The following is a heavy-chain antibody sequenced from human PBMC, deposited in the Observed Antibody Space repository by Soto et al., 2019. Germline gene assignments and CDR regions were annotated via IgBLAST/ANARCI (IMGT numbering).Heavy chain of an antibody. CDR3: ARQDRVVAEGRWFDP. D-gene: IGHD2-15*01. CDR1: GYSISSGYH. J-gene: IGHJ5*02. CDR2: VHYSGNT. Sequence: SETLSLTCTVSGYSISSGYHWAWIRRPPGKGLEWLGSVHYSGNTYYNPSLKSRLTISVDKSKNQFSLNLSSVTAADTAVYYCARQDRVVAEGRWFDPWGQGTLVTVSS. V-gene: IGHV4-38-2*02.